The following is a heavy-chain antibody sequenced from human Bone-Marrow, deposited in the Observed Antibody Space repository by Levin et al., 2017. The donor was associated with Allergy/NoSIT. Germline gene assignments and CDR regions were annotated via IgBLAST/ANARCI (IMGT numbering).Heavy chain of an antibody. CDR2: ISSNGGST. CDR1: GFTFSSYA. D-gene: IGHD1-7*01. J-gene: IGHJ3*02. V-gene: IGHV3-64*01. CDR3: ARSNWNWDAFDI. Sequence: GESLKISCAASGFTFSSYAMHWVRQAPGKGLEYVSAISSNGGSTYYANSVKGRFTISRDNSKNTLYLQMGSLRAEDMAVYYCARSNWNWDAFDIWGQGTMVTVSS.